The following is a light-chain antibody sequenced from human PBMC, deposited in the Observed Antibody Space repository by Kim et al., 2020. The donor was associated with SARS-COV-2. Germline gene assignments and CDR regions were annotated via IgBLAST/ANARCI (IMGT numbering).Light chain of an antibody. J-gene: IGLJ3*02. V-gene: IGLV3-19*01. Sequence: SSELTQDPAVSVALEQTVRITCQGDSLRNYYTIWYQQKPGQAPVLVIYGKINRPSGIPDRFSGSISGNTASFTITGAQAADAADCYFISRGSGDNPWVLG. CDR3: ISRGSGDNPWV. CDR1: SLRNYY. CDR2: GKI.